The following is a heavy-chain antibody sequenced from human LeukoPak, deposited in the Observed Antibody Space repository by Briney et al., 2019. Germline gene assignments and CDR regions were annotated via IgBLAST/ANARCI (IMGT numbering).Heavy chain of an antibody. CDR2: IYYSGSP. CDR1: GGSISSYY. Sequence: SETLSLTCTVSGGSISSYYWTWIRQPPGKGLEWIGYIYYSGSPYYNPSLKSRVIISVDTSKNQFSLKLSSVTAAVTAVYYCARDRYGDYFDYWGQGTLVTVSS. J-gene: IGHJ4*02. V-gene: IGHV4-59*12. CDR3: ARDRYGDYFDY. D-gene: IGHD4-17*01.